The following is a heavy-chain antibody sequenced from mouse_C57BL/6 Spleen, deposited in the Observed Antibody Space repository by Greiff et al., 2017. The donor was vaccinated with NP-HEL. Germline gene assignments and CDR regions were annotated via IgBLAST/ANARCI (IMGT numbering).Heavy chain of an antibody. V-gene: IGHV1-80*01. CDR2: IYPGDGDT. J-gene: IGHJ1*03. CDR3: ARSITTVVAKYFDV. Sequence: VQLQQSGAELVKPGASVKISCKASGYAFSSYWMNWVKQRPGKGLEWIGQIYPGDGDTNYNGKFKGKATLTADKSSSTAYMQLSSLTSEDSAAYFCARSITTVVAKYFDVWGTGTTVTVSS. CDR1: GYAFSSYW. D-gene: IGHD1-1*01.